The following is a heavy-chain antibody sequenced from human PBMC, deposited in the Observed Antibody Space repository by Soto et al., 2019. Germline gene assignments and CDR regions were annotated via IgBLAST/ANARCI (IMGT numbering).Heavy chain of an antibody. CDR3: AKEASVPSFGEFWFFDL. V-gene: IGHV3-23*01. CDR1: GFTFSKYG. D-gene: IGHD3-10*01. J-gene: IGHJ2*01. CDR2: VSGDGETT. Sequence: EVQLLESGGGLVQPGGSLRLSCAGSGFTFSKYGMTWVRQAPGKGLEWVSSVSGDGETTYYADSVRGRFTISRDNSKDTLSLLMERLRAEETAVYYCAKEASVPSFGEFWFFDLWGRGTQVTVSS.